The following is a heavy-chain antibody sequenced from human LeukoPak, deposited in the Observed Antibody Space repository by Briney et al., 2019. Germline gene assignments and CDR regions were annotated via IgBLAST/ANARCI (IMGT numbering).Heavy chain of an antibody. CDR1: GFTFSSYA. CDR2: IKQDGSEK. Sequence: PGGSLRLSCAASGFTFSSYAMSWVRQAPGKGLEWVANIKQDGSEKYYVDSVKGRFTISRDNAKNSLYLQMNSLRAEDTAVYYCARDAHCSGGSCWYYYGMDVWGQGTTVTVSS. D-gene: IGHD2-15*01. J-gene: IGHJ6*02. CDR3: ARDAHCSGGSCWYYYGMDV. V-gene: IGHV3-7*01.